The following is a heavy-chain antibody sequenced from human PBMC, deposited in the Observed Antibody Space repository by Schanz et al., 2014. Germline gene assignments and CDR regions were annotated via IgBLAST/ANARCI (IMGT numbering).Heavy chain of an antibody. V-gene: IGHV3-7*01. D-gene: IGHD5-12*01. CDR2: IKHDGGEK. CDR1: GFTFSSYW. CDR3: VRIYSGYSGGYLDY. Sequence: EVQLVESGGNLVQPGGSLRLSCAASGFTFSSYWMSWVRQAPGKGLEWVANIKHDGGEKYYVDSLKGRFTISRDNAKNSLYLQMSSLRAEDTAVYYCVRIYSGYSGGYLDYWGQGTLVTVSS. J-gene: IGHJ4*02.